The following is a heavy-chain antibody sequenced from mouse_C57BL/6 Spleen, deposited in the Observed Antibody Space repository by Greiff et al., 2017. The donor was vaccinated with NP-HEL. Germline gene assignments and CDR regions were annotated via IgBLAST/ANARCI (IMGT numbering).Heavy chain of an antibody. Sequence: QVQLQQPGAELVKPGASVKLSCKASGYTFTSYWMQWVKQRPGQGLEWIGEIDPSDSYTNYNQKFKGKATLTVDTSSSTAYMQLSSLTSEDSAVYYCARYDGYGDYWGQSTTLTVSS. J-gene: IGHJ2*01. D-gene: IGHD2-3*01. CDR2: IDPSDSYT. V-gene: IGHV1-50*01. CDR3: ARYDGYGDY. CDR1: GYTFTSYW.